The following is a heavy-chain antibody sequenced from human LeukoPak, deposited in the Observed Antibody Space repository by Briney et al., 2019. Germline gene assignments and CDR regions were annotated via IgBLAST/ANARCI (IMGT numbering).Heavy chain of an antibody. CDR2: MYPGDSDT. Sequence: GGSLKISCKGSGYTFTTYWIAWVRQMPGKGLEWIVIMYPGDSDTRYSPAFQGQVTISADKSLSTAYLRWNSLKTSDSAMYYCARSGSAYGNARDIWGQGTMVTVSS. D-gene: IGHD3-22*01. J-gene: IGHJ3*02. V-gene: IGHV5-51*01. CDR3: ARSGSAYGNARDI. CDR1: GYTFTTYW.